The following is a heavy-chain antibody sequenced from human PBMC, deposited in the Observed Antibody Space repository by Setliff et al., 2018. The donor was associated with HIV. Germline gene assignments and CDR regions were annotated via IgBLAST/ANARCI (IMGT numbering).Heavy chain of an antibody. CDR3: AKAGRGDIVVVPAARAPNS. Sequence: SETLSLTCTVSGDSVNDRSYFWGWIRQPPGKGLEWIGTFYYNGDSRYNPSLKSRVTISVDTSKNQLSLKLSSVTAADTAVYYCAKAGRGDIVVVPAARAPNSWGQGILVTVSS. CDR1: GDSVNDRSYF. J-gene: IGHJ4*02. V-gene: IGHV4-39*07. D-gene: IGHD2-2*01. CDR2: FYYNGDS.